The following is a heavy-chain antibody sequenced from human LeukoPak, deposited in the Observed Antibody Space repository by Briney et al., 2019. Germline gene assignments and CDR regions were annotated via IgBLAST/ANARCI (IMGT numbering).Heavy chain of an antibody. V-gene: IGHV4-59*01. J-gene: IGHJ4*02. Sequence: PSETLSLTCTVSGGSISSYYWSWIRQPPGKGLEWIGYIYYSGSTNYNPSLKSRVTISVDTSKNQFSLKLSSVTAADTAEYYCARELPSGYYGDWGQGTLVTVSS. D-gene: IGHD3-3*01. CDR1: GGSISSYY. CDR3: ARELPSGYYGD. CDR2: IYYSGST.